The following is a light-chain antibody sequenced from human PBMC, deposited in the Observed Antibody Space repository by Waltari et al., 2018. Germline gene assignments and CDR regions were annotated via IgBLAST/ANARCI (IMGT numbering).Light chain of an antibody. V-gene: IGKV3-11*01. CDR3: QHRSDWPLYT. Sequence: EIVLTQSPATLSLSPGESATLSCRASQTVRGYLAWYQHKLGQAPRLLMSDASKGATGIPARFSGSGSGTDFTLIITSLEPEDFAVYYCQHRSDWPLYTFGQGTKLVLK. CDR1: QTVRGY. CDR2: DAS. J-gene: IGKJ2*01.